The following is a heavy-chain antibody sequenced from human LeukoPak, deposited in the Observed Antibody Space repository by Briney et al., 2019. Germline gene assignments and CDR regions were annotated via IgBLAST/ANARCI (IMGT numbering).Heavy chain of an antibody. V-gene: IGHV3-23*01. CDR2: ISGSGDST. CDR1: GFTFSNYA. J-gene: IGHJ6*04. D-gene: IGHD6-13*01. CDR3: VRDRTYSSSWYSGVDV. Sequence: GGSLRLSCAASGFTFSNYAMNWVRQAPGKGLEWVSVISGSGDSTYYADSVKGRFTISRDSSKNTLYLQMNSLRAEDTAVYYCVRDRTYSSSWYSGVDVWGKGTTVTISS.